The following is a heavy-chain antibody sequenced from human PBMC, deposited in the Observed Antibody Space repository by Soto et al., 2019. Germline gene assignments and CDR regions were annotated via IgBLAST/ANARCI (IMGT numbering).Heavy chain of an antibody. CDR2: ISASGSVT. V-gene: IGHV3-23*01. J-gene: IGHJ6*02. CDR3: ALDALGDYYYYGIDV. Sequence: GGSLRLSCAVSGFTFSNYAMNWVRQAPGKGLEWVSSISASGSVTYYADSVRGRFTISRDNSKTTLSLQMNSLRAEDTAVYYCALDALGDYYYYGIDVWGQGTTVTVSS. CDR1: GFTFSNYA.